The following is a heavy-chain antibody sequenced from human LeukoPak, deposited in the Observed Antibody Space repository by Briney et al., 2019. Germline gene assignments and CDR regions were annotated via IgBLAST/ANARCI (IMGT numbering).Heavy chain of an antibody. J-gene: IGHJ4*02. D-gene: IGHD1-26*01. Sequence: ASETLSLTCAVSGGSISSYYWSWIRQPAGKGLEWIGRIYTSGSTNYNPSLKSRVTISVDKSKSQFSLKLSSVTAADTAVYYCARSRGVEGTGFDYWGQGTLVTVSS. V-gene: IGHV4-4*07. CDR3: ARSRGVEGTGFDY. CDR1: GGSISSYY. CDR2: IYTSGST.